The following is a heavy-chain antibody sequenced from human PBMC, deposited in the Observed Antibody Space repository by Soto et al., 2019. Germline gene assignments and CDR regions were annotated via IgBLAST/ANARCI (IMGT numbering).Heavy chain of an antibody. CDR2: IIPVFGTP. D-gene: IGHD3-22*01. CDR3: ARGDATKIVVTTYYAMDV. J-gene: IGHJ6*02. V-gene: IGHV1-69*12. CDR1: GGSLSNYG. Sequence: QVQLVQSGAEVKKPGSSVKVSCKASGGSLSNYGISWVRQAPGQGLEWMGAIIPVFGTPNYAQKFQDRVTITADESTTTVYMEVRSPTSEDTAVYYCARGDATKIVVTTYYAMDVWDQGTTVTVSS.